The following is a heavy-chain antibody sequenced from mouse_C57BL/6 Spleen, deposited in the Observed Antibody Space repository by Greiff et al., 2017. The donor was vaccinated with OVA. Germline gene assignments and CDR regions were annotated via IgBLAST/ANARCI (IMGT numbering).Heavy chain of an antibody. CDR3: ERDPRRPEAYFDY. CDR2: ISYDGST. V-gene: IGHV3-6*01. CDR1: GYSITSGYY. Sequence: EVKLQESGPGLVKPSQSLSLTCSVTGYSITSGYYWNLIRQFPGNKLEWMGYISYDGSTNYNPSLKNRISITRDTSTNPCIPKLKPVTTEDTATNDCERDPRRPEAYFDYWGQGTTLTVSS. J-gene: IGHJ2*01.